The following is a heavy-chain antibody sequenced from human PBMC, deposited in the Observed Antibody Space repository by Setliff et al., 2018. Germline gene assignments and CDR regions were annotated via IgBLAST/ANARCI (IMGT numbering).Heavy chain of an antibody. Sequence: PGGSLRLSCAASGFTLSSYAMSWVRQAPGKGLEWVSAISGSGGSTYYADSVKGRFTISRDNSKNTLYLQMNSLRAEDTAVYYCAERVDGSGSHFSSLHHWGQGTLVTVSS. CDR1: GFTLSSYA. J-gene: IGHJ1*01. CDR2: ISGSGGST. V-gene: IGHV3-23*01. CDR3: AERVDGSGSHFSSLHH. D-gene: IGHD3-10*01.